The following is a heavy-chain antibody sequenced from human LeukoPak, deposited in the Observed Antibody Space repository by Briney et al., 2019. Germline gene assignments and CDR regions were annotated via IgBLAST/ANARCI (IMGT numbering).Heavy chain of an antibody. J-gene: IGHJ4*02. V-gene: IGHV4-34*01. Sequence: SETLSLTCAVYGGSFSGYYWSWIRQPPGKGLEWIGEINHSGSTNYNPSLKSRVTISVDTSKNQFSLKLSSVTAADTAVYYCASKVRYCSSTSCSPYNYWGQGTLVTVSS. CDR2: INHSGST. CDR1: GGSFSGYY. D-gene: IGHD2-2*01. CDR3: ASKVRYCSSTSCSPYNY.